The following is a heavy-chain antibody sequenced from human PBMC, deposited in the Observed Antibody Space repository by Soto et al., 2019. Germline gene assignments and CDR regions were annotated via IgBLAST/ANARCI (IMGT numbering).Heavy chain of an antibody. CDR1: GGSISSYY. J-gene: IGHJ3*02. CDR2: IYYSGST. V-gene: IGHV4-59*01. Sequence: SETPLTCTVSGGSISSYYWSWIRQPPGKGLEWIGYIYYSGSTNYNPSLKSRVTISVDTSKNQFSLKLSSVTAADTAVYYCARELNWGSWAAAFDIWGQGTMVTVSS. CDR3: ARELNWGSWAAAFDI. D-gene: IGHD7-27*01.